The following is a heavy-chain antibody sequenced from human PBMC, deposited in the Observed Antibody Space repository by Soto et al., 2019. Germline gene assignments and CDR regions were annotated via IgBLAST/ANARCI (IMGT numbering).Heavy chain of an antibody. CDR2: ISYDGSNK. CDR3: ARGGYSNYVPYYYYALDV. V-gene: IGHV3-30-3*01. CDR1: GFTFSSYA. D-gene: IGHD4-4*01. Sequence: PGESLKISCAASGFTFSSYAMHWVRQAPGKGLEWVAVISYDGSNKYYADSVKGRFTISRDNSKNTLYLQMNSLRAEDTAVYYCARGGYSNYVPYYYYALDVSGPGTTVTVTS. J-gene: IGHJ6*02.